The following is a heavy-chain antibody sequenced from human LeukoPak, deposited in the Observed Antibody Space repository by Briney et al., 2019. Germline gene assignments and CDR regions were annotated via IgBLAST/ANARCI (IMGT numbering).Heavy chain of an antibody. Sequence: GGSLRLSCAGSGFTFSSYWMTWVRQAPGKGLEWVASINQDGSLTFYVGSVKGRYTISRDNANNVLYLQMNSLRDEDTGVFYCARGPTSAVTVPESWGQGTLVTVSA. CDR2: INQDGSLT. D-gene: IGHD6-19*01. J-gene: IGHJ5*02. CDR1: GFTFSSYW. V-gene: IGHV3-7*04. CDR3: ARGPTSAVTVPES.